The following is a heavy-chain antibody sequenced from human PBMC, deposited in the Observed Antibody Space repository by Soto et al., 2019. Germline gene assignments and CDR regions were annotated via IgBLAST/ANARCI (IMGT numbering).Heavy chain of an antibody. J-gene: IGHJ6*04. CDR3: ACIFSGGYSYGFYYSGMDV. CDR2: IYYSGST. V-gene: IGHV4-59*08. CDR1: WGNIINHG. Sequence: SEPIRLSNTVAWGNIINHGGRWILQPPGKGLEWIGYIYYSGSTYYNPSLKSRVTISVDTSKNQFSVKLASVTAADTAVYYCACIFSGGYSYGFYYSGMDVWGKGTTVTVS. D-gene: IGHD5-18*01.